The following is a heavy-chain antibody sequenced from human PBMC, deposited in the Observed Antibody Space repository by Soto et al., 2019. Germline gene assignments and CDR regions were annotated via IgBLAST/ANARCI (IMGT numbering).Heavy chain of an antibody. J-gene: IGHJ5*02. Sequence: GASVKVSCKASGDTFGRFTINWVRQAPGQGLEWMGGIKPISDITNYAQRFQGRVTFTADASTSTVYLELSSLRSEDTAMYYCARDPSTINKLIGVWFDPWGQGTLLTVSS. CDR3: ARDPSTINKLIGVWFDP. CDR1: GDTFGRFT. CDR2: IKPISDIT. V-gene: IGHV1-69*13. D-gene: IGHD4-4*01.